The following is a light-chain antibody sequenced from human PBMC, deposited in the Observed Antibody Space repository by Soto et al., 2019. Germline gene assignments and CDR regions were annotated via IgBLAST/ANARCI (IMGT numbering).Light chain of an antibody. Sequence: DIALTQIPLSLSVTPGQAAAISCKSSQSLVHSDGKTYLHWFLQKPGQSPQLLIHGVSIRLSGVADRFSGSGSGTDFTLTISRLEPEDFAVYYCQQYGSSPAITFGQGTRLEIK. CDR3: QQYGSSPAIT. CDR2: GVS. V-gene: IGKV2-29*01. CDR1: QSLVHSDGKTY. J-gene: IGKJ5*01.